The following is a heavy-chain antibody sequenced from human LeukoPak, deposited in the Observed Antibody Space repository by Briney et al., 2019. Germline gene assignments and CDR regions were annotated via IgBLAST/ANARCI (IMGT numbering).Heavy chain of an antibody. V-gene: IGHV1-8*03. Sequence: ASVKVSCKASGYTFTSYDINWVRQATGQGLEWMGWMNPNSGNTGYAQKFQGRVTITRNTSISTAYMELSSLRSEDTAVYYCAREASRGYSYGSNNWFDPWGQGTLVTVSS. CDR1: GYTFTSYD. CDR3: AREASRGYSYGSNNWFDP. D-gene: IGHD5-18*01. J-gene: IGHJ5*02. CDR2: MNPNSGNT.